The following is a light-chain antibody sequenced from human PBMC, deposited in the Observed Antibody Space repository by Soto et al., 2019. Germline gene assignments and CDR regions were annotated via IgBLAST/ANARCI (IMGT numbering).Light chain of an antibody. CDR1: TSNVGTNS. V-gene: IGLV1-44*01. CDR3: AAWDDSLNGHAV. CDR2: NNN. J-gene: IGLJ7*01. Sequence: QSVLTQPPSASGTPGQRVTISCSGSTSNVGTNSVIWYQQLPGLAPKLLLYNNNHRPSGVPDRFSGSKSGTSASLAISGLQAEDGADYYCAAWDDSLNGHAVFGGGTQLTVL.